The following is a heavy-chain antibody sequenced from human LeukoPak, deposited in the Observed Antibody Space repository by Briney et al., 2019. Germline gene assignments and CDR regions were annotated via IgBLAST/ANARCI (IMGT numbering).Heavy chain of an antibody. CDR1: GGSISSYY. D-gene: IGHD6-13*01. V-gene: IGHV4-59*08. CDR3: ARHYSSRAHWFDP. CDR2: IYYSGST. J-gene: IGHJ5*02. Sequence: IPSETLSLTCTVSGGSISSYYWSWIRQPPGKGLEWIGYIYYSGSTNYNPPLKSRVTISVDTSKNQFSLKLSSVTAADTAVYYCARHYSSRAHWFDPWGQGTLVTVSS.